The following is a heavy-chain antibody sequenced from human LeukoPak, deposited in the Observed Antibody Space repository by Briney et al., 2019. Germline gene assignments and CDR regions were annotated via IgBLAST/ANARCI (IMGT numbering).Heavy chain of an antibody. CDR2: FDPEDGET. CDR1: GYTLTELS. CDR3: ATDFIQGQVGATPLDAFDI. D-gene: IGHD1-26*01. Sequence: GASVKVSCKVSGYTLTELSMHWVRQAPGKGLEWMGGFDPEDGETIYAQKFQGRVIMIEDTSTDTAYMELSSLRSEDTAVYYCATDFIQGQVGATPLDAFDIWGQGTMVTVSS. V-gene: IGHV1-24*01. J-gene: IGHJ3*02.